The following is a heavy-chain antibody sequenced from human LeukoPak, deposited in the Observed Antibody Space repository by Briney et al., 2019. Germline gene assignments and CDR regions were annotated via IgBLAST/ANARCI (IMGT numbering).Heavy chain of an antibody. CDR2: INSDGSST. D-gene: IGHD4-17*01. CDR3: ARGPYGDNADY. J-gene: IGHJ4*02. Sequence: GGSLRLSCAASGFTFSDYYMSWIRQAPGKGLVWVSRINSDGSSTSYADSVKGRFTISRDNAKNTLYLQMNSLRAEDTAVYYCARGPYGDNADYWGQGTLVTVSS. CDR1: GFTFSDYY. V-gene: IGHV3-74*01.